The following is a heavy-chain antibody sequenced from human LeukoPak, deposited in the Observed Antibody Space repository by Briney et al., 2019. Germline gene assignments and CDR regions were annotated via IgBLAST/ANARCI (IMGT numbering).Heavy chain of an antibody. V-gene: IGHV3-74*01. CDR3: ARDQASYYYYMDV. CDR1: GFTFSSYW. Sequence: PVGSLRLSCAASGFTFSSYWMHWVRQAPGKGLVWVSRLKSDGSSTSYADSVKGRFTISRDNAKNSLYLQMNSLRAEDTAVYYCARDQASYYYYMDVWGKGTTVTVSS. J-gene: IGHJ6*03. CDR2: LKSDGSST.